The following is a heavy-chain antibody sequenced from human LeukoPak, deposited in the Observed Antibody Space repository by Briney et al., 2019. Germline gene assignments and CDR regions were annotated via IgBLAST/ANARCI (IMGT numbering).Heavy chain of an antibody. J-gene: IGHJ4*02. CDR3: ARDVYCSSTTRSYNFDY. CDR2: IIPIFGTA. Sequence: GSSVKVSCKTSGGTFSSSAISWVRQAPGQGLEWMGGIIPIFGTANYAQKFQGRVTITADESTSTAYMELSSLRSEDTAVYYCARDVYCSSTTRSYNFDYWGQGTLVTVSS. V-gene: IGHV1-69*01. CDR1: GGTFSSSA. D-gene: IGHD2/OR15-2a*01.